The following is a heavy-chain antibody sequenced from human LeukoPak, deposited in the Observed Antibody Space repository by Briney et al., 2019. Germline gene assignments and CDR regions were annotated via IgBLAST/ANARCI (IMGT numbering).Heavy chain of an antibody. CDR1: GGAISNTSYY. D-gene: IGHD5-18*01. CDR3: ARCYPSNYYYGMDV. CDR2: ASYSGST. J-gene: IGHJ6*02. V-gene: IGHV4-39*07. Sequence: SETPSLTCTVSGGAISNTSYYWGWIRQPPGNGLEWIGSASYSGSTYYHPSLKSRVTISVDTSKNQFSLKLSSVTAADTAVYYCARCYPSNYYYGMDVWGQGTTVTVSS.